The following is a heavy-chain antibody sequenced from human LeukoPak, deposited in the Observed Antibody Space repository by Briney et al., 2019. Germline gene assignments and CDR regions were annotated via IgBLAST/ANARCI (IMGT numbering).Heavy chain of an antibody. J-gene: IGHJ2*01. CDR1: GYTFTGYY. CDR3: ARDDFWSGYTYWYFDL. V-gene: IGHV1-2*02. D-gene: IGHD3-3*01. Sequence: ASVKVSCKASGYTFTGYYMHWVRQAPGQGLEWMGWINPNSGGTNYAQKFQGRVTMTRDTSISTAYMELSRLRSDDTAVHYCARDDFWSGYTYWYFDLWGRGTLVTVSS. CDR2: INPNSGGT.